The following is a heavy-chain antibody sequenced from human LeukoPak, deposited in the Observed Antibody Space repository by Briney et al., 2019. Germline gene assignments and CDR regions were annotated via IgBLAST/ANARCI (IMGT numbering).Heavy chain of an antibody. V-gene: IGHV4-59*08. J-gene: IGHJ5*02. CDR2: IYYSGST. CDR3: ARIQAHYYGSGSYPWWFDP. Sequence: SETLSLTCTVSGGSISSYYWSWIRQPPGKGLEWIGYIYYSGSTNCNPSLKSRVTISVDTSKNQFSLKLSSVTAADTAVYYCARIQAHYYGSGSYPWWFDPWGQGTLVTVSS. D-gene: IGHD3-10*01. CDR1: GGSISSYY.